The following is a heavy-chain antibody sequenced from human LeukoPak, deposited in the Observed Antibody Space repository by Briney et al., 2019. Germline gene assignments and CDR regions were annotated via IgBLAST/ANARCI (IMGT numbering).Heavy chain of an antibody. CDR3: ARDSVVSSNWFDP. D-gene: IGHD2-15*01. V-gene: IGHV1-69*04. CDR1: GGTFSSYA. Sequence: GASVKVSCKAAGGTFSSYAISWVRQAPGQGLEWMGRIIPILGIANYAQKFQGRVTITADKSTSTAYMELSSLRPEDTAVYYCARDSVVSSNWFDPWGQGTLVTVSS. CDR2: IIPILGIA. J-gene: IGHJ5*02.